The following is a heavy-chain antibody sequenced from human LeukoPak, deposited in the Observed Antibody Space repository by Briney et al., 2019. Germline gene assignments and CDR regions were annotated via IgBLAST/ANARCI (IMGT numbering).Heavy chain of an antibody. J-gene: IGHJ6*04. CDR2: ISSSSSYI. Sequence: PGGSLRLSCAASGFTFSSYSMNWVRQAPGKGLEWVSSISSSSSYIYYADSVKGRFTISRDNAKNTLDLQLNSLRAEDTAVYYCARGMPLTIAGPPMDVWGRGTTVTISS. CDR1: GFTFSSYS. V-gene: IGHV3-21*01. D-gene: IGHD1-20*01. CDR3: ARGMPLTIAGPPMDV.